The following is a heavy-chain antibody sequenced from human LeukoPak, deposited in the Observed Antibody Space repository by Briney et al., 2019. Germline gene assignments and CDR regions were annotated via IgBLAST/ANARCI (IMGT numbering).Heavy chain of an antibody. V-gene: IGHV4-59*01. CDR2: IYYSGST. Sequence: PSETLSLTCTVSGGSISSYYWSWLRQPPGKGLEWIGYIYYSGSTNYNPSLKSRVTISVDTSKNQFSLKLSSVTAADTAVYYCARTGYDFWSGSPKVFDPWGQGTLVTVSS. CDR3: ARTGYDFWSGSPKVFDP. D-gene: IGHD3-3*01. CDR1: GGSISSYY. J-gene: IGHJ5*02.